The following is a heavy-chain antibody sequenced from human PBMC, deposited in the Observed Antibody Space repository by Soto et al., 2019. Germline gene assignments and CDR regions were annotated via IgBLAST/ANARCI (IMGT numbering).Heavy chain of an antibody. J-gene: IGHJ5*02. Sequence: QVQLQESGPGLVRPSETLSLTCTVSGDSITSNYWSWIRQSPGQGLEWIGYFHYSLNTNYNPSLRSRGSITGDAYKNQFFLRLTSVTAAVPAVYYCAKTKEGGFDPWGQGILVTVSS. V-gene: IGHV4-59*01. D-gene: IGHD3-16*01. CDR1: GDSITSNY. CDR3: AKTKEGGFDP. CDR2: FHYSLNT.